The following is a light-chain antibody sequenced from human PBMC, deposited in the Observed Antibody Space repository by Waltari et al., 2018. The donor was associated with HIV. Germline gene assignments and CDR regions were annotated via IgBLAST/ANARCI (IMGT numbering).Light chain of an antibody. CDR3: QSSDSIIAV. CDR2: EDT. Sequence: NFMLTQPHSVSGSPGKTVIISCTRRSGSIDSNYVQWYQQRPGSAPIILIYEDTERPSGVPERFSASIDTSSNSASLTISGLETEDEADYYCQSSDSIIAVFGGGTKLTVL. V-gene: IGLV6-57*03. CDR1: SGSIDSNY. J-gene: IGLJ3*02.